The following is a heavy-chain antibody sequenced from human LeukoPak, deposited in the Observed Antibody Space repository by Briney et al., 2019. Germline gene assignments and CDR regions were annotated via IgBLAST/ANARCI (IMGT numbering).Heavy chain of an antibody. CDR1: GGSISSYY. CDR2: IYYTGST. CDR3: ARFVGSSWLAFDI. D-gene: IGHD6-13*01. J-gene: IGHJ3*02. V-gene: IGHV4-59*01. Sequence: SETLSLICTVSGGSISSYYWSWIRQPPGKGLEWIGYIYYTGSTNYNPSLKSRVTISVDTSKNQFSLKLSSVTAADTAVYYCARFVGSSWLAFDIWGQGTMITVS.